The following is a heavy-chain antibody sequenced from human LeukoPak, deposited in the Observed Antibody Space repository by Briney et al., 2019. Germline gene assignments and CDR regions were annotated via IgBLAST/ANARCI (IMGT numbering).Heavy chain of an antibody. CDR2: ISYDGSNK. J-gene: IGHJ5*02. Sequence: GGSLRLSCAASGFTFSSYAMHWVRQAPGKGLEWVAVISYDGSNKYYADSVKGRFTISRDNSKNTLYLQMNSLRAEDTAVYYCARKGGYYDSSGYYGGSWFDPWGQGTLVTVSS. V-gene: IGHV3-30-3*01. D-gene: IGHD3-22*01. CDR3: ARKGGYYDSSGYYGGSWFDP. CDR1: GFTFSSYA.